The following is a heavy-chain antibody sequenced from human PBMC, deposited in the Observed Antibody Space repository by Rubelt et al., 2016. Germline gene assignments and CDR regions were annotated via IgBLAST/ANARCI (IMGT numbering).Heavy chain of an antibody. D-gene: IGHD3-10*01. J-gene: IGHJ4*02. CDR3: ARGMRCFGENY. CDR2: IHPNTGNQ. Sequence: QVQLVQSGSELKKPGASVKVSCKASGYTFTSYALNWVRQAPGQGIEWLGWIHPNTGNQTYAQGCAGRCVCSVDTSVRRAYLQISSIKAEDTAVYYCARGMRCFGENYWGQGTLVTVSS. V-gene: IGHV7-4-1*02. CDR1: GYTFTSYA.